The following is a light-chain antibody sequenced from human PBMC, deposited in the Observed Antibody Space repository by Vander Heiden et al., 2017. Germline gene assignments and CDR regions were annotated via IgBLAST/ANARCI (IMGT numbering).Light chain of an antibody. CDR2: DAS. CDR1: QTISSW. CDR3: QQYNTYPWT. J-gene: IGKJ1*01. Sequence: DIQMTQSPRTRSASGGHRVTIPCRASQTISSWLAWYQQRPGRAPKLLIYDASSVESGVPSRFSGSGSGTEFTLTISSLQPDDFATYYCQQYNTYPWTFGQGTKVEIK. V-gene: IGKV1-5*01.